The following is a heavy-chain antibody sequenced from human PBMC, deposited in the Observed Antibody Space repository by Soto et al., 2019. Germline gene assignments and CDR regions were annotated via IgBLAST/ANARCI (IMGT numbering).Heavy chain of an antibody. J-gene: IGHJ6*02. CDR2: IIPIFGTA. V-gene: IGHV1-69*01. CDR3: AREVSIAARAGYYYYGMDV. CDR1: GGTFSSYA. Sequence: QVQLVQSGAEVKKPGSSVKVSCKASGGTFSSYAISWVRQAPGQGLEWMGGIIPIFGTANYAQKFQGRVTITADESTSTAYMELSSLRSEDTAVYYCAREVSIAARAGYYYYGMDVWGQGTTVTGSS. D-gene: IGHD6-6*01.